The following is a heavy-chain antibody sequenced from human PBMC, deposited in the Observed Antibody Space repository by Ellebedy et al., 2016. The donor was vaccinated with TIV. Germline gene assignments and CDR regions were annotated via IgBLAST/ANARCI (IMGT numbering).Heavy chain of an antibody. CDR2: ISAYNGNT. D-gene: IGHD3-10*01. V-gene: IGHV1-18*04. CDR1: GYTFTSYG. CDR3: ARSYGSGNYYNGGWYDS. Sequence: AASVKVSCKASGYTFTSYGISWVRQASGQGLEWMGWISAYNGNTNYALKLQGRVTITTDTSTSTAYMELRSLRSDDTAVYYCARSYGSGNYYNGGWYDSWGQGTLVTVSS. J-gene: IGHJ5*01.